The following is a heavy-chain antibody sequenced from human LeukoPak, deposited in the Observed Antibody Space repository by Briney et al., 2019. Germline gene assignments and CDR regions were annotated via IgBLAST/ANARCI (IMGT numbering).Heavy chain of an antibody. Sequence: PGGSLRLSCAASVFTVSTNCMNSVRQAPGKGLEWVSIIYIGRDTYYADSVKGRFTISRDNSKNTLYLQMNSLRAEDTAVYYCTRGPGSTWYSDYWGQGTLVTVSS. CDR2: IYIGRDT. D-gene: IGHD6-13*01. V-gene: IGHV3-66*02. J-gene: IGHJ4*02. CDR3: TRGPGSTWYSDY. CDR1: VFTVSTNC.